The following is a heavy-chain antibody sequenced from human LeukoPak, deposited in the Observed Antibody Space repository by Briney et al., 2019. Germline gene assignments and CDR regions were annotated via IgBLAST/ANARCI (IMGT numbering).Heavy chain of an antibody. CDR3: AKDITYYDFWSGYYTPAHFDY. CDR1: GFTFSSYA. V-gene: IGHV3-23*01. Sequence: GGSLRLSCAASGFTFSSYAMSWVRQDPGKGLEWVSAISGSGGSTYYADSVKGRFTISRDNSKNTLYLQMNSLRAEDTAVYYCAKDITYYDFWSGYYTPAHFDYWGQGTLVTVSS. D-gene: IGHD3-3*01. CDR2: ISGSGGST. J-gene: IGHJ4*02.